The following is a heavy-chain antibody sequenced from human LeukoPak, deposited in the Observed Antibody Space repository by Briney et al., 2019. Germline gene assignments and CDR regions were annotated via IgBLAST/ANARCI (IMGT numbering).Heavy chain of an antibody. CDR3: ARDSSGPHSYDY. J-gene: IGHJ4*02. D-gene: IGHD6-19*01. CDR2: IYSGGNT. V-gene: IGHV3-53*01. CDR1: GFIFSTYS. Sequence: GGSLRLSCAVSGFIFSTYSMNWVRQAPGKGLEWVSVIYSGGNTYYADSVKGRFTISRDNSKNTLYLQMNSLRAEDTAVYYCARDSSGPHSYDYWGQGTLVTVSS.